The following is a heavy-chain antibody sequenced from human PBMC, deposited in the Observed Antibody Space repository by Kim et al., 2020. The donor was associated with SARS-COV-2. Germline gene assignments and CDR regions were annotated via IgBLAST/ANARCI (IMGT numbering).Heavy chain of an antibody. CDR3: GRDSRPTLVAGLA. J-gene: IGHJ5*02. V-gene: IGHV3-7*01. Sequence: GGSLRLSCAASGFTFSSYWMSWVRQAPGKGLEWVANIKQDGSEKYYVDSVTGRFTISRDNAKNSLYLQMNSLRAEDTAVYYCGRDSRPTLVAGLAWGQGTLVTVSS. D-gene: IGHD6-19*01. CDR2: IKQDGSEK. CDR1: GFTFSSYW.